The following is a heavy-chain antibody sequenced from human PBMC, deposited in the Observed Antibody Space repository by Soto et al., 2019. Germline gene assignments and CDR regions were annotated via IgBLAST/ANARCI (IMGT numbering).Heavy chain of an antibody. CDR1: GGSVSSGSYY. Sequence: QVQLQESGPGLVKPSETLSLTCTVSGGSVSSGSYYWSWIRQPPGKGLEWIGYIYYSGSTNYNPSRKSRGTISVDTSKNQFSLKLSSVTAADTAVYYCARVRSLSTSRAFDYWGQGTLVTVSS. CDR2: IYYSGST. V-gene: IGHV4-61*01. J-gene: IGHJ4*02. CDR3: ARVRSLSTSRAFDY. D-gene: IGHD2-2*01.